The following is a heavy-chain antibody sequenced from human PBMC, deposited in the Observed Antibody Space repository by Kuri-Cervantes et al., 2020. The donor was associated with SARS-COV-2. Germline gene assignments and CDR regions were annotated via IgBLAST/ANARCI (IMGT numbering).Heavy chain of an antibody. D-gene: IGHD7-27*01. Sequence: SGPTLVKPTQTLTLTCTFSGFSLSTSGMCVSWIRQPPGKALEWLALIYWDDDKRYSPSLKSRLTITKDTSKNQVVLTMTNMDPVDTATYYCAHVHLGSTGDPLGFDYWGQGTLVTVSS. CDR1: GFSLSTSGMC. CDR3: AHVHLGSTGDPLGFDY. V-gene: IGHV2-5*08. CDR2: IYWDDDK. J-gene: IGHJ4*02.